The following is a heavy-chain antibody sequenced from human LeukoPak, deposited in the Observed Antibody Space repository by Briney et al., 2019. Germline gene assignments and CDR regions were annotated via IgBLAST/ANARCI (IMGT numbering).Heavy chain of an antibody. Sequence: ASVKVSCKVSGYTLTELSMHWVRQAPGKGLEWMGGFDPEDGETIYAQKFQGRVTMTEDTSTDTAYMELSSLRSEDTAVYYCATDSPEHRLYSGSYYGYWYFDLWGRGTLVTVSS. D-gene: IGHD1-26*01. V-gene: IGHV1-24*01. CDR3: ATDSPEHRLYSGSYYGYWYFDL. J-gene: IGHJ2*01. CDR2: FDPEDGET. CDR1: GYTLTELS.